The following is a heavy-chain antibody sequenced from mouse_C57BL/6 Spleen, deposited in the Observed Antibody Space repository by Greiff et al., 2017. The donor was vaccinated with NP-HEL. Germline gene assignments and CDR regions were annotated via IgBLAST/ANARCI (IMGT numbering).Heavy chain of an antibody. CDR2: ISDGGSYT. D-gene: IGHD1-1*01. V-gene: IGHV5-4*01. CDR1: GFTFSSYA. Sequence: EVQLVESGGGLVKPGGSLKLSCAASGFTFSSYAMSWVRQTPEKRLEWVATISDGGSYTYYPDNVKGRFTISRDNAKNNLYLQMSHLKSEDTAMYYCARDSGSSSWYFDVWGTGTTVTVSS. CDR3: ARDSGSSSWYFDV. J-gene: IGHJ1*03.